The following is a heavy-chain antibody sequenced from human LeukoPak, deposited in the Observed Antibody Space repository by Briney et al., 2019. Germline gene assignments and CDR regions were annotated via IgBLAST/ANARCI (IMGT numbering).Heavy chain of an antibody. CDR3: ARRGSWHFDY. D-gene: IGHD6-13*01. Sequence: GGSLRLSCAASGFTFSSYTMHWVRQAPGRGLEWVAVIPYDGSNKYYADSVKGRFTISRDNAKNSLYLQMNSLRAEDTAVYYCARRGSWHFDYWGQGTLVTVSS. CDR1: GFTFSSYT. V-gene: IGHV3-30*04. J-gene: IGHJ4*02. CDR2: IPYDGSNK.